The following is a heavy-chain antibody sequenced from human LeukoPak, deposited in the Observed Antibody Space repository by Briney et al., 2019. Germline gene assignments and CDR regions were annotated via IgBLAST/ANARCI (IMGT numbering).Heavy chain of an antibody. Sequence: GGSLRLSCVASGFIFSNYGMHWVRQAPGKGLEWVAFIRYDGSNKYYADSVKGRSTISRDNSKNTLYLQMNSLRAEDTAVYYCAAGGSLLPDFDYWGQGTLVTVSS. J-gene: IGHJ4*02. V-gene: IGHV3-30*02. CDR2: IRYDGSNK. CDR1: GFIFSNYG. CDR3: AAGGSLLPDFDY.